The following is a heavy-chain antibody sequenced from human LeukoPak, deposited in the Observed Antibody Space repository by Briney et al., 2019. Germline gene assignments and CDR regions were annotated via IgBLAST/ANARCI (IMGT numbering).Heavy chain of an antibody. D-gene: IGHD2-15*01. CDR3: ARDNGWSADF. CDR1: GFTFSRDW. Sequence: GGSLRLSCAASGFTFSRDWVYWVRQAPGKGLEWVANIKQDGSAKPYVDSVKGRFTISRDNAKNSLFLQMNSLRAEDTAVYYCARDNGWSADFWGQGTLVTVSS. CDR2: IKQDGSAK. V-gene: IGHV3-7*03. J-gene: IGHJ4*02.